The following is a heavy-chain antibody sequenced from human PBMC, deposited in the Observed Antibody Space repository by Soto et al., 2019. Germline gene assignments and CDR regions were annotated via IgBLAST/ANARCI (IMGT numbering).Heavy chain of an antibody. D-gene: IGHD2-15*01. J-gene: IGHJ5*02. CDR2: IIPIFGTP. Sequence: QVQLVQSGAEVQKSGSSVKVSCKASGGTFSTYTFSWVRQAPGQGLEWMGRIIPIFGTPYYAQKFQGRVTITADKSTSTVYMELSSLGSDDTAVYFCARGLECRGYCLDKPTWFGPWGQGTLVTVSS. CDR3: ARGLECRGYCLDKPTWFGP. V-gene: IGHV1-69*06. CDR1: GGTFSTYT.